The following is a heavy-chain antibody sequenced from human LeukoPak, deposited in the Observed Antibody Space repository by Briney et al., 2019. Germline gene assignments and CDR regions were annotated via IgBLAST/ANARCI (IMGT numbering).Heavy chain of an antibody. CDR3: ARGDCSGGSCYSFGYYMDV. CDR2: ISSSGSTI. CDR1: GFTFSDYY. J-gene: IGHJ6*03. Sequence: GGSLRLSCAASGFTFSDYYMSWIRQAPGKGLEWDSYISSSGSTIYYADSVKGRFTISRDNAKNPLYLQMNSLRAEDTAVYYCARGDCSGGSCYSFGYYMDVWGKGTTVTVSS. V-gene: IGHV3-11*01. D-gene: IGHD2-15*01.